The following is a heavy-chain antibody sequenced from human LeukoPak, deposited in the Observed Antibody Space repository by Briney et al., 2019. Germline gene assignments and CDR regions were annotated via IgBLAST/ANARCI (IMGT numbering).Heavy chain of an antibody. CDR1: GFTLTSYN. J-gene: IGHJ4*02. D-gene: IGHD3-10*01. CDR3: GRRGAFGEFVD. CDR2: VGYSNSIT. Sequence: GGSLRLSCAVSGFTLTSYNINWVRQAPAKGLEWVSCVGYSNSITYYADSVTGGFTISRDNDKNSVYLPMSSLRYQDTPVYYCGRRGAFGEFVDWGQGTLVTVSS. V-gene: IGHV3-48*02.